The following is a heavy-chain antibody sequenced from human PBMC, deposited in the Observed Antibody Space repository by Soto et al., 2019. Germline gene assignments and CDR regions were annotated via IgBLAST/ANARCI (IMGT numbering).Heavy chain of an antibody. J-gene: IGHJ4*02. CDR1: GFTFSSYA. CDR3: AKDLITRFGVLISFAFDY. D-gene: IGHD3-3*01. Sequence: EVQLLESGGGLVQPGGSLRLSCAASGFTFSSYAMSWVRQAPGKGLEWVSAISGSGGSTYYADSVKGRFTISRDNSKITVYLQKNSLRAEDTAVYYGAKDLITRFGVLISFAFDYWGQGTLVTVSS. V-gene: IGHV3-23*01. CDR2: ISGSGGST.